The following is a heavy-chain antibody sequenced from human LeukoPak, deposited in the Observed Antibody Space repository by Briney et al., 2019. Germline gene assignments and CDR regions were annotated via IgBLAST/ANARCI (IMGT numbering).Heavy chain of an antibody. D-gene: IGHD3-10*01. CDR2: IWYDGSNK. CDR3: ARALRFGEFPFSYGMDV. CDR1: GFTFSSYG. J-gene: IGHJ6*04. V-gene: IGHV3-33*01. Sequence: PGGSLRLSCAASGFTFSSYGMHWVRQAPGKGLEWVAVIWYDGSNKYYADSVKGRFTISRDNSKNTLYLQMNSLRAEDTAVYYCARALRFGEFPFSYGMDVWGKGTTVTVSS.